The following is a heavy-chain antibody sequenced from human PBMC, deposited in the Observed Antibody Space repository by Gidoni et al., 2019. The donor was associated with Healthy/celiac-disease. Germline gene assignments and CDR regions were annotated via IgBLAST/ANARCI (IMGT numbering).Heavy chain of an antibody. CDR3: ARHLSRATYYYGSGSYYTGYYFDY. V-gene: IGHV5-51*01. D-gene: IGHD3-10*01. J-gene: IGHJ4*02. Sequence: EVQLVQSGAEVKKPGESLKSSCKGSGSSFTLYWIGWVRQMPGKGLEWMGIVYPGDSDTRYSPSFQGKVTISAGKSISTAYLKWSRLKASDTAMYYGARHLSRATYYYGSGSYYTGYYFDYWGQGTLVTVSS. CDR1: GSSFTLYW. CDR2: VYPGDSDT.